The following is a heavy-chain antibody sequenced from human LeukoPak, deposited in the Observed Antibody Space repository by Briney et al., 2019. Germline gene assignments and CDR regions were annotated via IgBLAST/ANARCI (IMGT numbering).Heavy chain of an antibody. CDR3: ARDKGGSGFDP. J-gene: IGHJ5*02. V-gene: IGHV3-21*01. D-gene: IGHD6-19*01. Sequence: GGSLRLSCAASGFTFSSYAMSWVRQAPGKGLEWVSAISGDRGNVYYADSVKGRFTISRDNAKNSLYLQMNSLRAEDTAVYYCARDKGGSGFDPWGQGTLVTVSS. CDR2: ISGDRGNV. CDR1: GFTFSSYA.